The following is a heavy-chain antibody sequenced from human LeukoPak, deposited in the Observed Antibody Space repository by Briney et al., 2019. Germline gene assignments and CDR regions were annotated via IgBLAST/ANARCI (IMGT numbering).Heavy chain of an antibody. CDR3: AKGDAYCGGDCFPD. J-gene: IGHJ4*02. CDR1: GFRFRSYA. D-gene: IGHD2-21*02. Sequence: GGSLRLSCAASGFRFRSYAMSWVRQAPGKGLEWVSSFSGGDGSTYYADSVKGRFTISRDNCKNTLFLQMNSLRAEDTAVYFCAKGDAYCGGDCFPDWGQGTLVTVSS. CDR2: FSGGDGST. V-gene: IGHV3-23*01.